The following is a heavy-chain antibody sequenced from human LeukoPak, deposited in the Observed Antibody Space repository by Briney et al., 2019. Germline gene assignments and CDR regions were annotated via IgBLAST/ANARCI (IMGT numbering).Heavy chain of an antibody. CDR1: GYRFTSDW. J-gene: IGHJ4*02. V-gene: IGHV5-51*01. Sequence: GESLEISCEGSGYRFTSDWIAWVRQMPGKGLEWMGITYPGDSDTRYSPSFQGQVTISADKSINTAYLQWSSLQASDTAIYYCARLQTIVGAQRHFDYWGQGTLVTVSS. CDR3: ARLQTIVGAQRHFDY. CDR2: TYPGDSDT. D-gene: IGHD1-26*01.